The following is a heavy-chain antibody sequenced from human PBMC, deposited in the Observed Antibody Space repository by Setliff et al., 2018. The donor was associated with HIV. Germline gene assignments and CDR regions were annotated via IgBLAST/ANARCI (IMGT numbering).Heavy chain of an antibody. Sequence: PSETLSLTCTVSGPPIGIGSYCWTWIRQPAGRGLEWIAHISASGNTKYSPTLQSRVTLSMDPSNNQFSLNLTSMTAADTAVYYCARRKSGSSYRFFNYWGLGSLVTVSS. V-gene: IGHV4-61*09. D-gene: IGHD3-16*02. CDR1: GPPIGIGSYC. CDR3: ARRKSGSSYRFFNY. CDR2: ISASGNT. J-gene: IGHJ4*02.